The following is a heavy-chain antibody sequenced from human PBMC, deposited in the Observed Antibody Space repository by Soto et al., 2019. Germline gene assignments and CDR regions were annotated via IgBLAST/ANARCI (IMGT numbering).Heavy chain of an antibody. CDR1: GYTFTSYG. D-gene: IGHD2-15*01. J-gene: IGHJ6*04. CDR3: ARDFQAGGGSSPGVLDF. V-gene: IGHV1-18*01. Sequence: ASVKVSCKASGYTFTSYGISWVRQAPGQGLEWMGWISAYNGNTNYAQKLQGRVTMTTDTSTSTAYMELRSLRSDEKAVYYCARDFQAGGGSSPGVLDFRGKGTTVPVSP. CDR2: ISAYNGNT.